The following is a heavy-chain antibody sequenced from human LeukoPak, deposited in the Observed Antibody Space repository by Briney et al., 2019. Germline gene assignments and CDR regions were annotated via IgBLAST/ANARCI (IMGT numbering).Heavy chain of an antibody. CDR3: ARDGFVATIKLVDY. J-gene: IGHJ4*02. D-gene: IGHD5-12*01. CDR2: ISAYNGNT. CDR1: GYTFTSYG. V-gene: IGHV1-18*01. Sequence: ASVKVSCKASGYTFTSYGISWVRRAPGQGLEWMGWISAYNGNTNYAQKLQGRVTMTTDTSTSTAYMELRSLRSDDTAVYYCARDGFVATIKLVDYWGQGTLVTVSS.